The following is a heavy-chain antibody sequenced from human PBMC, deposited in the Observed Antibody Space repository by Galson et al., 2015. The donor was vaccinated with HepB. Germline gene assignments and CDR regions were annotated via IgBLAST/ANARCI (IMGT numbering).Heavy chain of an antibody. CDR1: GGPFSSYA. Sequence: SVKVSCKASGGPFSSYAISWVRQAPGQGLEWMGGVIPIFGTANYAQKFQGRVTITADESTSTAYMELSSLRSEDTAVYYCAIPYLDDYYYYGMDVWGQGTTVTVSS. V-gene: IGHV1-69*13. CDR3: AIPYLDDYYYYGMDV. J-gene: IGHJ6*02. CDR2: VIPIFGTA.